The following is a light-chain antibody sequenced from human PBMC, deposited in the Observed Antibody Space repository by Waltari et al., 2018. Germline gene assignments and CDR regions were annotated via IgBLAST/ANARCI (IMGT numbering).Light chain of an antibody. Sequence: EIVMTQSPATLSVSPGERATLSCRASQSVSSNLAWYQQKPGQAPRLLIYAAATRPTGIPARFSGSGSGTEFTLTISSLQSEDFAVYYCHHYYIPPLTFGQGTRLEI. V-gene: IGKV3-15*01. CDR1: QSVSSN. CDR2: AAA. J-gene: IGKJ5*01. CDR3: HHYYIPPLT.